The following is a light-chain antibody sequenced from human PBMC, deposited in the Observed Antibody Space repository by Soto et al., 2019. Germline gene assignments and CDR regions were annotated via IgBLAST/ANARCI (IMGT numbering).Light chain of an antibody. Sequence: ETVLTQSPGTLSLSPGERATLACRASQSVSSTGLAWYQQKPGQAPRLLIYDASRRATSISDGFSGGVSGTNFPYTISRPESEDVTMYYSRQYVGPSCRFSSGLGTKVDI. CDR1: QSVSSTG. V-gene: IGKV3-20*01. J-gene: IGKJ3*01. CDR2: DAS. CDR3: RQYVGPSCRFS.